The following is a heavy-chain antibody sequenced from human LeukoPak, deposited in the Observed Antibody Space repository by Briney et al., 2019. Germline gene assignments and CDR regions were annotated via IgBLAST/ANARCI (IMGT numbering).Heavy chain of an antibody. CDR1: GGTFSSYA. D-gene: IGHD5-24*01. J-gene: IGHJ3*02. CDR3: ARGRRDGYNIDGAFDI. Sequence: GASVKVSCKASGGTFSSYAISRVRQAPGQGLEWMGGIIPIFGTANYAQKFQGRVTITADESTSTAYMELSSLRSEDTAVYYCARGRRDGYNIDGAFDIWGQGTMVTVSS. V-gene: IGHV1-69*13. CDR2: IIPIFGTA.